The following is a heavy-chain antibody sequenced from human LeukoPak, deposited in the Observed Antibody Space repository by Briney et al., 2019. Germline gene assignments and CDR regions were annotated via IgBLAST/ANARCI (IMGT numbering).Heavy chain of an antibody. D-gene: IGHD2-15*01. Sequence: GGSLRLSCSASGFTFSSYVMYWVRQAPGEALEYVSAINNNGGTTSYADSVKGRFTISRDNSKITLSLQMSSLRVEDTAVYYCVKAQGYCGSGTCYFDYWGRGTLVTVSS. V-gene: IGHV3-64D*08. CDR2: INNNGGTT. J-gene: IGHJ4*02. CDR1: GFTFSSYV. CDR3: VKAQGYCGSGTCYFDY.